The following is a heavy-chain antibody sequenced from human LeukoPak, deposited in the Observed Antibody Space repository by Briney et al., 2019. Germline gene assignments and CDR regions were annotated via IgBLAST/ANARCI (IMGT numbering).Heavy chain of an antibody. CDR3: ARDLGDIVVVPAAH. CDR2: ISYDGSNK. V-gene: IGHV3-30*04. D-gene: IGHD2-2*01. J-gene: IGHJ4*02. Sequence: GGPLRLSCAASGFTFSSYAMHWVRQATGKGLEWVAVISYDGSNKYYADSVKGRFTISRDNSKNTLYLQMNSLRAEDTAVYYCARDLGDIVVVPAAHWGQGTLVTVSS. CDR1: GFTFSSYA.